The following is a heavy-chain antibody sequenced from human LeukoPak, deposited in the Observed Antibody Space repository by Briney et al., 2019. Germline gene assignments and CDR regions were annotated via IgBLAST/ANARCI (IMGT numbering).Heavy chain of an antibody. D-gene: IGHD3-22*01. Sequence: PGGSLRLSCAASGFTFSSYSMSWVRQAPGKGLEWVSFITSSSNYIYYADSVKGRFTTSRDNAKNSLYLQMNSLRAEDTAVYYCARRLDSSGSHFDYWGQGTLVTVSS. CDR1: GFTFSSYS. CDR2: ITSSSNYI. CDR3: ARRLDSSGSHFDY. J-gene: IGHJ4*02. V-gene: IGHV3-21*01.